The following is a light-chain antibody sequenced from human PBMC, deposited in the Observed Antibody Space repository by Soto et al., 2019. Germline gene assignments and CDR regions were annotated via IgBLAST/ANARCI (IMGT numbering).Light chain of an antibody. CDR3: CSYAGSRILL. Sequence: QSALTQPPSASGSPGQSVTISCTGTSSDVGASNYVSWYQQHPGKAPKLMIYEVNQRPSGVPDRFSGSKSGNTASLTVSGRQADDEADYYCCSYAGSRILLFGAGTKLTVL. J-gene: IGLJ2*01. CDR1: SSDVGASNY. CDR2: EVN. V-gene: IGLV2-8*01.